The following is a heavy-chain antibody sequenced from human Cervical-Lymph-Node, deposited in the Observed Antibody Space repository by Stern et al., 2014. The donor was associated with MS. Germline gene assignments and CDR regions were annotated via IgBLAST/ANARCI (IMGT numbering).Heavy chain of an antibody. Sequence: VQLVQSGAEVKKPGSSVKVSCKASGGTFSSYAIGWVRQAPGQGVEWRGGSMPIFGTANYAQKFQGRVTITADESTSTAYMELSSLRSEDTAVYYCARGELKEGLIRGMDVWGQGTTVTVSS. D-gene: IGHD1-26*01. CDR2: SMPIFGTA. J-gene: IGHJ6*02. CDR3: ARGELKEGLIRGMDV. CDR1: GGTFSSYA. V-gene: IGHV1-69*01.